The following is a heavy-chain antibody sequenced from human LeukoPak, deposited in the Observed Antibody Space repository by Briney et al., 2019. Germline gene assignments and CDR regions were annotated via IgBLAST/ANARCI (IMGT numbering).Heavy chain of an antibody. CDR2: IKSKTDGGTT. J-gene: IGHJ4*02. CDR3: TAYYYDSSGYYYVRDY. CDR1: GFTFNNAW. Sequence: GGSLRLSCTASGFTFNNAWMSWVRQAPGKGLEWVGRIKSKTDGGTTDYAAPVEGRFTISRDDSKNTLYLQMNSLKTEDTAVYYCTAYYYDSSGYYYVRDYWGQGTLVTVSS. V-gene: IGHV3-15*01. D-gene: IGHD3-22*01.